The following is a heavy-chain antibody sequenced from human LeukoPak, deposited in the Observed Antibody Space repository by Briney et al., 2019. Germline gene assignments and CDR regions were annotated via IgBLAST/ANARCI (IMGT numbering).Heavy chain of an antibody. D-gene: IGHD5-18*01. CDR2: ISSSSSYI. Sequence: GGSLRLSCAASGFTFSSYSMNWVRQAPGKGLEWVSSISSSSSYIYYADSVKGRFTISRDNAKNSLSLQMNSLRAEDTAVYYCARDREYTYGYILDYWGQGTLVTVSS. V-gene: IGHV3-21*01. CDR3: ARDREYTYGYILDY. J-gene: IGHJ4*02. CDR1: GFTFSSYS.